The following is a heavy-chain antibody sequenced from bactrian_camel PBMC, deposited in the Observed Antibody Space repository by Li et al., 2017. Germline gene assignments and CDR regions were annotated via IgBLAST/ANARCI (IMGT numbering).Heavy chain of an antibody. CDR3: AALRPGGWAAEECLTATSTLRDFSY. D-gene: IGHD8*01. CDR1: RFTYNTYC. J-gene: IGHJ6*01. CDR2: VHTSSGRS. V-gene: IGHV3S59*01. Sequence: VQLVESGGGSVQAGASLTLVCQASRFTYNTYCMGWFRQAPGTERELIASVHTSSGRSYYADSVKGRFTISQDKAKNTLYLQMNSLKPDDTSMYYCAALRPGGWAAEECLTATSTLRDFSYWGLGTQVTVS.